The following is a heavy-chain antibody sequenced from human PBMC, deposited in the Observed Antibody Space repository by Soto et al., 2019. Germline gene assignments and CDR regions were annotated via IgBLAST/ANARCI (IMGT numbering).Heavy chain of an antibody. J-gene: IGHJ4*02. Sequence: PGGSLRLSCAVSGFTLSNVWMNWVRQAPGKGPEWVGRIKSKTDGGTTEYAAPVKDRCTISRDDSENTLYLQMNSLKTEDTAVYYCSHGYYQYFESWGQGT. V-gene: IGHV3-15*07. CDR1: GFTLSNVW. CDR2: IKSKTDGGTT. CDR3: SHGYYQYFES. D-gene: IGHD5-18*01.